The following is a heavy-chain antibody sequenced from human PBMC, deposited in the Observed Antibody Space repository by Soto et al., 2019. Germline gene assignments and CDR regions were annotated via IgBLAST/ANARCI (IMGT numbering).Heavy chain of an antibody. D-gene: IGHD2-2*01. CDR2: MNPNSGNT. CDR3: ARGSCSSTRCYAWYYYYYMDV. CDR1: GYTITSYD. Sequence: SVKVSCKASGYTITSYDINWRRHATGQGLEWMGWMNPNSGNTGYAQKFQGRVTMTRNTSISTAYMELSSLRSEDTAVYYCARGSCSSTRCYAWYYYYYMDVWGKGTTVTVSS. J-gene: IGHJ6*03. V-gene: IGHV1-8*01.